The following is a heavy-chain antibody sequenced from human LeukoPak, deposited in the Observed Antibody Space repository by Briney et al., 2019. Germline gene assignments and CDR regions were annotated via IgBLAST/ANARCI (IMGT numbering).Heavy chain of an antibody. CDR1: GGSISSYY. CDR3: ASLVQEWSGLGSDP. V-gene: IGHV4-59*08. D-gene: IGHD3-3*01. Sequence: SETLSLTCTVSGGSISSYYWSWIRQPPGKGLEWIGYIYYSGSTNYNPSLKSRVTVSVDTSKNQFSLKLSSVTAADTAVYYCASLVQEWSGLGSDPWGQETLVTVSS. J-gene: IGHJ5*02. CDR2: IYYSGST.